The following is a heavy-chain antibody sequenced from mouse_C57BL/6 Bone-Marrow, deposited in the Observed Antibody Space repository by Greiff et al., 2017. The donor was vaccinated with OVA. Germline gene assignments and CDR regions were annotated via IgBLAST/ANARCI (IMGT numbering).Heavy chain of an antibody. V-gene: IGHV1-54*01. CDR1: GYAFTDYL. CDR3: ERGGLHGSSPFAY. D-gene: IGHD1-1*01. J-gene: IGHJ3*01. CDR2: ISPGSGGT. Sequence: VQLMESGAGLVRPGTSVKVSCTASGYAFTDYLIEWVQQRPGQGLEWIGVISPGSGGTYYTEKFKGQATLPADKSSNTPFMQLSSLTSEDSAVYFCERGGLHGSSPFAYWGQGTLVTVSA.